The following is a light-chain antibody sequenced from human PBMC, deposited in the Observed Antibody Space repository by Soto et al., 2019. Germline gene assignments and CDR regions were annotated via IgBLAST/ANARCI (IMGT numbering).Light chain of an antibody. V-gene: IGLV2-18*02. CDR1: SSDAGSYNR. Sequence: QSVLTQPPSVSGSPGQSVTISCSGTSSDAGSYNRVSWYQQPPGTAPKLMIYEVSNRPSGVPDRFSGSKSGNTASLTISGLQAEDEDDYYCRSFTSSSTYVFGTGTKVTVL. CDR3: RSFTSSSTYV. CDR2: EVS. J-gene: IGLJ1*01.